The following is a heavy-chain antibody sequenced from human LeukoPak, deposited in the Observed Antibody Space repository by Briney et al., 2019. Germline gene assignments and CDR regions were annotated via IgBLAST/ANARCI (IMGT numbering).Heavy chain of an antibody. CDR3: ARSSWSLFDY. Sequence: SETLSLTCTVSGASISSSTDYWGWIRQPPGKGLEWIGSIYYSGSTYYNPSLKSRVTISVDTSKNQFSLKLSSVTAADTAVYYCARSSWSLFDYWGQGTLVTVSS. CDR2: IYYSGST. D-gene: IGHD1-26*01. V-gene: IGHV4-39*07. CDR1: GASISSSTDY. J-gene: IGHJ4*02.